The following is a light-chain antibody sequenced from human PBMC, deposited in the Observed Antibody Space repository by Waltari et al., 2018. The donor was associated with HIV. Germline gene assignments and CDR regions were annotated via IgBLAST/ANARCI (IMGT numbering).Light chain of an antibody. CDR3: QSADTSYTSRA. CDR1: VLAKQY. CDR2: KDT. J-gene: IGLJ1*01. V-gene: IGLV3-25*03. Sequence: SYELTQPPSVSVSPGQTARIPCSGDVLAKQYAYWYQQKPGQAPVLVIYKDTERPSGIHERFSGASSGTTVTLTISGVQPDDEADYYCQSADTSYTSRAFGIGTKVTVL.